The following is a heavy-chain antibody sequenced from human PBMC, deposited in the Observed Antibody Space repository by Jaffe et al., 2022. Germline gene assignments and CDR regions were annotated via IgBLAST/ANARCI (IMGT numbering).Heavy chain of an antibody. CDR3: ARDQYCSGGSCSYDAFDI. CDR1: GFSFSDYS. CDR2: ISSSSSTI. Sequence: EVQLVESGGGLVQPGGSLRLSCAASGFSFSDYSMNWVRQAPGKGLEWVSYISSSSSTIYYADSVKGRFTISRDNAKNSLYLQMNGLRAEDTAVYYCARDQYCSGGSCSYDAFDIWGQGTMVTVSS. D-gene: IGHD2-15*01. J-gene: IGHJ3*02. V-gene: IGHV3-48*01.